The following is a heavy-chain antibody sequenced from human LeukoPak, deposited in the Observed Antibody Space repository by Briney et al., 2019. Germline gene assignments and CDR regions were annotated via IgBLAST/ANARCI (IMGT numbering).Heavy chain of an antibody. CDR3: ARHDFDLPMIYSFFVH. V-gene: IGHV1-46*01. CDR2: MHPTGDST. CDR1: GYTFTKYY. D-gene: IGHD3-3*01. J-gene: IGHJ5*02. Sequence: ASVKVSCKASGYTFTKYYMHWVRQAPGQGLEWMGIMHPTGDSTNYAQKSQGRVTLTRDTSTGTFYMELSSLTSEDTAVYYCARHDFDLPMIYSFFVHWGQGTLVTVSS.